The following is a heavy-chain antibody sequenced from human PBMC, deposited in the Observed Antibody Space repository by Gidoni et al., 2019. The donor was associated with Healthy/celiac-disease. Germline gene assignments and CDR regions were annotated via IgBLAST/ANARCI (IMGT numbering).Heavy chain of an antibody. CDR1: GFTFDSYG. D-gene: IGHD6-13*01. Sequence: EVQLVESGGGMVRRAGSRRPSCAAGGFTFDSYGISWVIKAPGKGLEWFSGINWNGGSIGYADSVKGRFTISRDNAKNSLYLQMNSLRAEDTALYYCASGYSSSWLLDYWGQGTLVTVSS. CDR2: INWNGGSI. CDR3: ASGYSSSWLLDY. V-gene: IGHV3-20*04. J-gene: IGHJ4*02.